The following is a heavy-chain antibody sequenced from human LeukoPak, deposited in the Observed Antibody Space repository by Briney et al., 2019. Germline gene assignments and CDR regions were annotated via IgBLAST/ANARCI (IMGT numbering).Heavy chain of an antibody. CDR2: ISASGDNT. CDR3: ARKQWLADY. J-gene: IGHJ4*02. D-gene: IGHD6-19*01. Sequence: GGSLRLSCAASGFTSSSYAMSGVRQAPGKGLEWVSAISASGDNTYYADSVKGRFTISRDNSKNTLYLQMNSLGGGDTAVYYCARKQWLADYWGQGTLVTVSS. V-gene: IGHV3-23*01. CDR1: GFTSSSYA.